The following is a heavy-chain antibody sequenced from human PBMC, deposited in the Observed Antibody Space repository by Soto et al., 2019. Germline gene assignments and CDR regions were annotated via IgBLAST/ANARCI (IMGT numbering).Heavy chain of an antibody. CDR1: GFTFSIYA. D-gene: IGHD6-13*01. V-gene: IGHV3-23*01. J-gene: IGHJ5*02. CDR3: AKGIAAAAVIGFDP. Sequence: EVQLLESGGNLIQPGGSLRLSCVASGFTFSIYAMSWVRQAPGKGLEWVSAISGSGGSTYYADSVKGRFTISRDNSKNTLYLQMNSLRAEDTAVYYCAKGIAAAAVIGFDPWGQGTLVTVSS. CDR2: ISGSGGST.